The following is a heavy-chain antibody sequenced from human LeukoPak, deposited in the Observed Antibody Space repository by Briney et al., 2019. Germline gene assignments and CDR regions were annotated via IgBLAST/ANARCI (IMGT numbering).Heavy chain of an antibody. CDR1: GFTFSSYG. CDR3: ARGCDYGDYDY. CDR2: IWYDGSNK. J-gene: IGHJ4*02. V-gene: IGHV3-33*01. Sequence: PGRSLRLSCAASGFTFSSYGMHWVRQAPGKGLEWVAVIWYDGSNKYYADSVKGRFTISRDNSKNTLYLQINSLRAEDTAVYYCARGCDYGDYDYWGQGTLVTVSS. D-gene: IGHD4-17*01.